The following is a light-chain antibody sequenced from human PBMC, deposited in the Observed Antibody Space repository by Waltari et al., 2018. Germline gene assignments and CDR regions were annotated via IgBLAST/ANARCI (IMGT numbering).Light chain of an antibody. CDR3: QQSSSTPPFT. Sequence: DIQMTQSPSSLSASVGDRVTITCRASKSISSYLNWYQQKPGKAPKLLIYAASSLQSGVPSRFSGSGSGTDFTLTINSLQPEDFATYYCQQSSSTPPFTFGPGTKVDIK. CDR2: AAS. CDR1: KSISSY. V-gene: IGKV1-39*01. J-gene: IGKJ3*01.